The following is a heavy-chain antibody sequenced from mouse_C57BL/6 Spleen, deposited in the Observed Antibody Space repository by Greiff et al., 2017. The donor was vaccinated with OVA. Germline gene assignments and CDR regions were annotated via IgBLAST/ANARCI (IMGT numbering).Heavy chain of an antibody. D-gene: IGHD1-1*01. CDR1: GFSLTSYG. Sequence: VKLVESGPGLVQPSQSLSITCTVSGFSLTSYGVHWVRQSPGKGLEWLGVIWSGGSTDYNAAFISRLSISKDNSKSQVFFKMNSLQADDTAIYYCASSFTTVDYAMDYWGQGTSVTVSS. CDR3: ASSFTTVDYAMDY. J-gene: IGHJ4*01. V-gene: IGHV2-2*01. CDR2: IWSGGST.